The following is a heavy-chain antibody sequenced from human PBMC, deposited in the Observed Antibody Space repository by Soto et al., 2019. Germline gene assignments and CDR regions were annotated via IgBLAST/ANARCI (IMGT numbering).Heavy chain of an antibody. CDR2: ISSTSTYT. V-gene: IGHV3-21*01. J-gene: IGHJ4*02. D-gene: IGHD2-15*01. CDR3: ARSVDLDH. CDR1: GFTFRSYA. Sequence: PGGSLRLSCAASGFTFRSYAMNWVRQTQEKGLEWVSSISSTSTYTHYADSVKGRFTISRDNTKNLLYLQMNSLRAEDTAVYYCARSVDLDHWGQGTLVTVSS.